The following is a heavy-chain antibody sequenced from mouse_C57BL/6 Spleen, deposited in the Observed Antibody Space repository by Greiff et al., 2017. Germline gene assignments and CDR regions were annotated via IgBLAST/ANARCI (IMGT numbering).Heavy chain of an antibody. V-gene: IGHV7-3*01. J-gene: IGHJ2*01. CDR2: IRNKANGYTT. CDR3: ARYGSSFDY. CDR1: GFTFTDYY. Sequence: EVKVVESGGGLVQPGGSLSLSCAASGFTFTDYYMSWVRQPPGKALEWLGFIRNKANGYTTEYSASVKGRFTISRDNSQSILYLQMNALRAEDSATYYCARYGSSFDYWGQGTTLTVSS. D-gene: IGHD1-1*01.